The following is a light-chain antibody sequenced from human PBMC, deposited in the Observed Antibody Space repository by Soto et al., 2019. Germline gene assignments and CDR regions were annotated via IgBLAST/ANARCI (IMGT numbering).Light chain of an antibody. J-gene: IGLJ1*01. CDR2: DVT. V-gene: IGLV2-14*01. Sequence: QSALTQPASVSGSPGQSITISCTGTSSDVGGYNYVSWYQQHPDKAPKLMIYDVTNRPSGISNRFSGSKSGSTASLTISGLQAEDEADYYCSSYTSSSTLVFGTGTKLTVL. CDR1: SSDVGGYNY. CDR3: SSYTSSSTLV.